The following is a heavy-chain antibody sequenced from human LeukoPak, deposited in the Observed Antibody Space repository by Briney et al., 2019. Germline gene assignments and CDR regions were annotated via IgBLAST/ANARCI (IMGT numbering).Heavy chain of an antibody. CDR1: GGSISSYY. V-gene: IGHV4-4*07. J-gene: IGHJ4*02. CDR3: ARVGTDFWSGYTPYFDY. Sequence: PSETLSLTCTVSGGSISSYYWSWIRQPAGKGLEWIGRIYTSGSTNYNPSLKSRVTMSVDTSKNQFSLKLSSVTAADTAVYYCARVGTDFWSGYTPYFDYWGQRTLVTVSS. CDR2: IYTSGST. D-gene: IGHD3-3*01.